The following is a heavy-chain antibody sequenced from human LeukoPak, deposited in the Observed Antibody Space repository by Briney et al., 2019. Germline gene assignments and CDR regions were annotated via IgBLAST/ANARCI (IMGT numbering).Heavy chain of an antibody. CDR2: IKQDGSEK. Sequence: GGSLRLSCAASGFTFRSYWMNWVRQAPGKGLEWVANIKQDGSEKHYVDSVKGRFTISRDNVKNSLYLQMNSLRAEDTAIYYCARVSPNYVMKLWGQGTPVTVAS. CDR1: GFTFRSYW. D-gene: IGHD3-10*02. V-gene: IGHV3-7*02. CDR3: ARVSPNYVMKL. J-gene: IGHJ4*02.